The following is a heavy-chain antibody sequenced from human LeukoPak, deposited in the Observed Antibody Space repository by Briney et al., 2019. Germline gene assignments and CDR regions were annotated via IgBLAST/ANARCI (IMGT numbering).Heavy chain of an antibody. CDR1: GFTFSSYG. Sequence: PGGSLRLSCAASGFTFSSYGMHWVRQAPGKGLEWVAFIRYDGSNKYYADSVKGRFTISRDNSKNTLYLQMNSLRAEDTAVYYCAKAPLHCSSERGPCDYMDVWGKGTTVTVSS. J-gene: IGHJ6*03. V-gene: IGHV3-30*02. CDR2: IRYDGSNK. D-gene: IGHD2-2*01. CDR3: AKAPLHCSSERGPCDYMDV.